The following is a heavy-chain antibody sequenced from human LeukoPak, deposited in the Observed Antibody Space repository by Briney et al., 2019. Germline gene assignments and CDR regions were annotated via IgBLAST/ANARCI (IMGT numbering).Heavy chain of an antibody. Sequence: GGSLRLSCAASGFPFSSHAMSWVRQPPGKGLEWFAAISNGKTYYADSVRGRFAISRDDSTNTVYLHMNSLRAEDTAVYYCARDGSSIADYYFDYWGQGTLVTVSS. CDR3: ARDGSSIADYYFDY. CDR1: GFPFSSHA. V-gene: IGHV3-23*01. J-gene: IGHJ4*02. D-gene: IGHD6-6*01. CDR2: ISNGKT.